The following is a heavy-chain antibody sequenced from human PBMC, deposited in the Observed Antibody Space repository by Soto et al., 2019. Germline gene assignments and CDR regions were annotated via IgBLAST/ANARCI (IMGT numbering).Heavy chain of an antibody. CDR3: AKVGPYDSGSYMFRYNWFGP. Sequence: ASVKVSCKASGYTFTSYGISWVRQAPGQGLEWMGWISAYNGNTYYAQKLRGRVTMTTDKSKNTVDLQMNSLRAEDTAVYYCAKVGPYDSGSYMFRYNWFGPWGPGTLVTAPQ. CDR2: ISAYNGNT. D-gene: IGHD3-10*01. V-gene: IGHV1-18*01. J-gene: IGHJ5*02. CDR1: GYTFTSYG.